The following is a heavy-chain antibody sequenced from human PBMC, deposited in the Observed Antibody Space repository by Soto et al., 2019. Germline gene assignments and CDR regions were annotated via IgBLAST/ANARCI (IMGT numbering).Heavy chain of an antibody. Sequence: QVQLVESGEAGAHPGPSQRLPRSPCESTLSGVDIQWFPRSLAKGRGWVAVMAYDGRNKYYADSVKGRFTGPRDSSKSTLYLQMNSLRTEDAAVYYCAKGGWYTSSSRSDCWGQGTLVTVSS. CDR2: MAYDGRNK. CDR1: ESTLSGVD. V-gene: IGHV3-30*18. J-gene: IGHJ4*02. CDR3: AKGGWYTSSSRSDC. D-gene: IGHD6-6*01.